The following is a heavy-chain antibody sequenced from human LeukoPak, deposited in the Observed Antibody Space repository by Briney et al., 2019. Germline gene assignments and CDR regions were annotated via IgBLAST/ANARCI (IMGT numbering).Heavy chain of an antibody. J-gene: IGHJ4*02. V-gene: IGHV4-34*01. CDR1: GGSFSGYY. Sequence: PSETLSLTCAVYGGSFSGYYWSWIRQPPGKGLEWIGEINHSGSTNYNPSLKSRVTISVDTSKNQFSLKLSSVTAADTAVYYCASVRYGDYVVYFDYWGQGTLVTVPS. CDR3: ASVRYGDYVVYFDY. CDR2: INHSGST. D-gene: IGHD4-17*01.